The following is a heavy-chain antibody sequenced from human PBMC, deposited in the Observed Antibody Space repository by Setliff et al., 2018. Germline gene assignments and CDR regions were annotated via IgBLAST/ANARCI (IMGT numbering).Heavy chain of an antibody. CDR1: GGSISSGSYY. CDR2: IYTSGST. CDR3: ARARYSNFLNWFDP. V-gene: IGHV4-61*02. D-gene: IGHD4-4*01. J-gene: IGHJ5*02. Sequence: SETLSLTCTVSGGSISSGSYYWSWIRQPAGKGLEWIGRIYTSGSTNYNPSLKSRVTISVDTSKNQFSLKLSSMTAADTAVYYRARARYSNFLNWFDPWGQGTLVTVSS.